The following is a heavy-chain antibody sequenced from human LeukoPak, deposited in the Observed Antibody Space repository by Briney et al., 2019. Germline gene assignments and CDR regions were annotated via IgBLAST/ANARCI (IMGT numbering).Heavy chain of an antibody. V-gene: IGHV1-46*03. CDR3: ARLMTTVTNWFDR. CDR2: INPSGGST. CDR1: RYTFTSYY. J-gene: IGHJ5*02. D-gene: IGHD4-11*01. Sequence: ASVKVSCKASRYTFTSYYMHWVRQAPGQGGEWMGIINPSGGSTSYGQKFQGRVTMTRDTSTSTVYMELSSLRSEDTAVYYCARLMTTVTNWFDRWGQGTLVTVSS.